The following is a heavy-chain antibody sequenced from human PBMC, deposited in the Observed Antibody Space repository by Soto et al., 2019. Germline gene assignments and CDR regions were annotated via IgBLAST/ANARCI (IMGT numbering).Heavy chain of an antibody. CDR1: GGTFSSYA. D-gene: IGHD3-22*01. J-gene: IGHJ5*02. V-gene: IGHV1-69*06. Sequence: SGKVSCKASGGTFSSYASGLVRQAPGQGLEWMGGIIPIFGTANYAQKFQGRVTITADKSTSTAYMELSSLRSEDTAVYYCARLDDTRGWFDTWGQGTLVTVSS. CDR2: IIPIFGTA. CDR3: ARLDDTRGWFDT.